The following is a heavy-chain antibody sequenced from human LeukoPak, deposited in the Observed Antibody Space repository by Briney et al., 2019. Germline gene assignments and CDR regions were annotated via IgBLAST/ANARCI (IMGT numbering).Heavy chain of an antibody. Sequence: ASVKVSCKASGYSFTGYYLHWVRQAPGQGLEWMGWINPNSGGTNYAQKFQGRVTMTRDTSISTAYMELSRLRSDDTAVYYCARVGDGYNFAFDIWGQGTMVTVSS. CDR3: ARVGDGYNFAFDI. D-gene: IGHD5-24*01. V-gene: IGHV1-2*02. CDR2: INPNSGGT. CDR1: GYSFTGYY. J-gene: IGHJ3*02.